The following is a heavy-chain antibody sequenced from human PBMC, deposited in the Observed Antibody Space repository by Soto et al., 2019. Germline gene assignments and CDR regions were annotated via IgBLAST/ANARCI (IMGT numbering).Heavy chain of an antibody. CDR3: ARAYYGSGTNWFDP. Sequence: PSETLSLTCAVYGGSFSGYYWSWIRQPPGKGLEWIGEINHSGSTNYNPSLKSRVTISVDTSKNQFSLKLSSVTAADTDVYYCARAYYGSGTNWFDPWGQGTLVTVSS. V-gene: IGHV4-34*01. D-gene: IGHD3-10*01. CDR2: INHSGST. CDR1: GGSFSGYY. J-gene: IGHJ5*02.